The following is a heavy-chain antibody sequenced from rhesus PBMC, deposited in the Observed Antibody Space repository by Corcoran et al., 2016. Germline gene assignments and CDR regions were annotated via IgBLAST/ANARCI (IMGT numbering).Heavy chain of an antibody. CDR2: VGPLNGEI. V-gene: IGHV1-156*01. CDR1: GYTFTDLS. CDR3: AREGQRLVLDY. D-gene: IGHD6-31*01. Sequence: EVPLVQSGAEVKKPGASVKVSCKVSGYTFTDLSLHWGSPAPGNGLEWMGGVGPLNGEIIHAEKFQGRVTMTEDTSTDTAYMELSSLRSEDTAVYYCAREGQRLVLDYWGQGVLVTVSS. J-gene: IGHJ4*01.